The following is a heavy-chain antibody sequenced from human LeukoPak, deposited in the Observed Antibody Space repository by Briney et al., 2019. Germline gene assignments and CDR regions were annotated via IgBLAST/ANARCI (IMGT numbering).Heavy chain of an antibody. CDR1: GYSFTNYW. V-gene: IGHV5-51*01. CDR3: ARPPFSSSWFYSMDYYFDY. D-gene: IGHD6-13*01. CDR2: IYPGDSDT. J-gene: IGHJ4*02. Sequence: GESLQISCKGSGYSFTNYWIAWVRQMPGKGLEWMGIIYPGDSDTRYSPSFQGRVTFSADKSTSTAYLQWSSLKASGTAIYYCARPPFSSSWFYSMDYYFDYWGQGTLVTVSS.